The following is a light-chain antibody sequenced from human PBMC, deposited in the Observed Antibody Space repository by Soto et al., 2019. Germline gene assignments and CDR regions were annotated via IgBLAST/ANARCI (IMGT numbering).Light chain of an antibody. V-gene: IGLV2-14*01. CDR2: EVS. CDR3: SSFAGGYTHV. Sequence: QSVLTQPASVSGSPGQSITISCTGTSSDVGGYNYVSWYQQHPGKAPKLMIYEVSNRPSGVPNRFSGSKSGNTASLTISGLQAEDEADYFCSSFAGGYTHVFGSGTKVTVL. J-gene: IGLJ1*01. CDR1: SSDVGGYNY.